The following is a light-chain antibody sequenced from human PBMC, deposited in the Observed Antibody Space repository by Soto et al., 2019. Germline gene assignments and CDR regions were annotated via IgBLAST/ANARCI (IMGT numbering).Light chain of an antibody. CDR3: QQGIDRPPT. CDR1: QNIRSS. J-gene: IGKJ5*01. CDR2: DAS. Sequence: EIVLTQSPASLSLSPGERATLSCRASQNIRSSLAWYQQKPGQAPRLLIYDASHRTTGIPARFSGGGSATDFTLTMSSLEPEDFALYYCQQGIDRPPTFGQGTRLEIK. V-gene: IGKV3-11*01.